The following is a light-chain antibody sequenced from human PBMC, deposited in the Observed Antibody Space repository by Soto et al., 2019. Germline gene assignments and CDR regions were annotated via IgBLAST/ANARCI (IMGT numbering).Light chain of an antibody. V-gene: IGLV1-47*01. CDR1: SSNNGSNY. CDR3: AAWDDSLSGRGV. J-gene: IGLJ1*01. CDR2: RNN. Sequence: QSVLTQPPSASGTPGQRVTISCSGSSSNNGSNYVYWYQQLPGTAPKLLIYRNNQRPSGVPDRFSGSKSGTSASLAISELRSEDEADYYCAAWDDSLSGRGVFGTGTKATV.